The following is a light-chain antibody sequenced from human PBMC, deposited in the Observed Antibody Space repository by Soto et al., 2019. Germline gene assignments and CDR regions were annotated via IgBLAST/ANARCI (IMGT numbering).Light chain of an antibody. CDR2: AAS. Sequence: DIQIAQAPSSASPSVGDRVTITCRASERINTYLAWYQQQPGKAPKLLIYAASSLQSGVPSRFSGSGSGTEFTLTISNLQPEDFATYYCQQANSPPLTFGGGTKVDI. CDR1: ERINTY. CDR3: QQANSPPLT. V-gene: IGKV1-12*01. J-gene: IGKJ4*01.